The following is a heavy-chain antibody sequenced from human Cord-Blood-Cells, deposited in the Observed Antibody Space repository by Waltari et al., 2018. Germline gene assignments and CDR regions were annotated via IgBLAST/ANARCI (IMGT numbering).Heavy chain of an antibody. CDR2: IKQDGSEK. V-gene: IGHV3-7*01. D-gene: IGHD3-9*01. CDR1: GFTFSSYW. J-gene: IGHJ3*02. CDR3: ASYYDILTGYDAFDI. Sequence: EVQLVESGGGLVQPGGSLRLSCAASGFTFSSYWMSWVRQAPGKGLEWVANIKQDGSEKYYVDSVKDRFTISRDNAKNSLYLQMNSLRAEDTAVYYCASYYDILTGYDAFDIWGQGTMVTVSS.